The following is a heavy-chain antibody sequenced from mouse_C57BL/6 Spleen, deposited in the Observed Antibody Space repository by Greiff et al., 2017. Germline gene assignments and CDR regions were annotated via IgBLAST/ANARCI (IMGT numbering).Heavy chain of an antibody. CDR1: GYTFTSYW. Sequence: VQLKESGTVLARPGASVKMSCKTSGYTFTSYWMHWVKQRPGQGLEWIGAIYPGNSDTSYNQKFKGKAKLTAVTSASTAYMELSSLTNEDSAVYYCTRRTYITTVVATKNYFDYWGQGTTLTVYS. V-gene: IGHV1-5*01. CDR3: TRRTYITTVVATKNYFDY. J-gene: IGHJ2*01. CDR2: IYPGNSDT. D-gene: IGHD1-1*01.